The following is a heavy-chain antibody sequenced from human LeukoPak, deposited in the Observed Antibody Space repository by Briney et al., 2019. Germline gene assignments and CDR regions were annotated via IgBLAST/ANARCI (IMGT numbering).Heavy chain of an antibody. J-gene: IGHJ5*02. CDR1: GFTFSSYW. Sequence: GSLRLSCAASGFTFSSYWMSRVRQAPGKGLEWIGEINHSGSTNYNPSLKSRVTISVDTSKNQFSLKLSSVTAADTAVYYCARLPARLRYFDWLLRFDPWGQGTLVTVSS. D-gene: IGHD3-9*01. CDR3: ARLPARLRYFDWLLRFDP. V-gene: IGHV4-34*01. CDR2: INHSGST.